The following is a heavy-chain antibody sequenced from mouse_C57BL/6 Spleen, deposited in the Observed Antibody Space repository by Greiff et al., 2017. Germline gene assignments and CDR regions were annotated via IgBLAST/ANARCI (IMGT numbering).Heavy chain of an antibody. D-gene: IGHD2-1*01. CDR2: IDPENGDT. J-gene: IGHJ2*01. Sequence: VQLKQSGAELVRPGASVKLSCTASGFNIKDDYMHWVKQRPEQGLEWIGWIDPENGDTEYASKFQGKATITADTSSNTAYLQLSSLTSEDTAVYYCTPYGNYKDYFDYWGQGTTLTVSS. V-gene: IGHV14-4*01. CDR3: TPYGNYKDYFDY. CDR1: GFNIKDDY.